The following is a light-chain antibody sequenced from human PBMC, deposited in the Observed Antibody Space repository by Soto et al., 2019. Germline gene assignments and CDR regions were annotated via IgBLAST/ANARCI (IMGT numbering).Light chain of an antibody. CDR1: QSISSY. CDR2: AAS. V-gene: IGKV1-39*01. J-gene: IGKJ5*01. Sequence: DIQMTQSPSSLSASVGDRVTITCRASQSISSYLNWYQQKPGKAPKLLIYAASSLQSGVPSRFSGGGSGTEFTLTISSLQPEDFATYYCQQSYSTPVTFGQGTRLEIK. CDR3: QQSYSTPVT.